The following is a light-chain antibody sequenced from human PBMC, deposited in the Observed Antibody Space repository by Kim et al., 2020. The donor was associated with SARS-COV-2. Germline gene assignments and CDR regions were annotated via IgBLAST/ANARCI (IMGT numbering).Light chain of an antibody. CDR2: DAS. J-gene: IGKJ4*01. CDR3: QQRSNWPLT. CDR1: QSISSY. V-gene: IGKV3-11*01. Sequence: LSPGDRATLSTRAGQSISSYLAWYQQKPGQAPRLLISDASNRATGIPARFSGSGSGTDFTLTISSLEPEDFAVYYCQQRSNWPLTFGGGTKVDIK.